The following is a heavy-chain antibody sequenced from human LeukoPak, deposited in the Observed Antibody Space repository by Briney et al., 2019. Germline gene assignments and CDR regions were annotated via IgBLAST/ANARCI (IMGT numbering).Heavy chain of an antibody. CDR1: GGTFSSYA. D-gene: IGHD5-18*01. CDR2: IIPILGIA. J-gene: IGHJ4*02. CDR3: ASTAMVLYYFDY. V-gene: IGHV1-69*04. Sequence: SVKVSCKASGGTFSSYAISGVRQAPGQGLEGMGRIIPILGIANYAQKFQGRVTITADKSTSTAYMELSSLRSEDTAVYYCASTAMVLYYFDYWGQGTLVTVSS.